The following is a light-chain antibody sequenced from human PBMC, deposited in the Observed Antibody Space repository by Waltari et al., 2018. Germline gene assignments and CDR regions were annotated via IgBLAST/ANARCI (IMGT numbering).Light chain of an antibody. Sequence: QLVLTQSLSASASPGASVKINCFLTSGYSRDAIAWHQQQPDKGPRYLMKVYSDGRHTKGDGLPDRFSGSSSGAERYLTISSLQSEDEADYYCQTWGAGFAVFGGGTKLTVL. V-gene: IGLV4-69*01. CDR2: VYSDGRH. J-gene: IGLJ3*02. CDR1: SGYSRDA. CDR3: QTWGAGFAV.